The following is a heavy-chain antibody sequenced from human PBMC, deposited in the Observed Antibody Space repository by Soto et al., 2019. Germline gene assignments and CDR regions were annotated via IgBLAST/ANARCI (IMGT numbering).Heavy chain of an antibody. J-gene: IGHJ4*02. V-gene: IGHV4-30-4*01. CDR3: ARVRVDYSSHCDY. CDR2: IYFNGNT. Sequence: SETLSLTCTVSGGSISRGDYYWSRLRQRTGKGLEWIGYIYFNGNTYYNPSLKSRVTISVDTSKNQFSLRLSAVTAADTAVYYCARVRVDYSSHCDYWGQGALVTVS. CDR1: GGSISRGDYY. D-gene: IGHD4-4*01.